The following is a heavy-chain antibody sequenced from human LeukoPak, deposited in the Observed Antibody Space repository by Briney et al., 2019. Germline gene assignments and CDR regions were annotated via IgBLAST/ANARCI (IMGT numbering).Heavy chain of an antibody. CDR2: IYYSGST. J-gene: IGHJ4*02. Sequence: SETLSLTCTVSGGSISSSSYYWGCIRQPPGKGLEWIGSIYYSGSTYYNPSLKSRVTISVDTSKNQFSLKLSSVTAADTAVYYCARQQTSSSWFFDYWGQGTLVTVSS. V-gene: IGHV4-39*01. D-gene: IGHD6-13*01. CDR1: GGSISSSSYY. CDR3: ARQQTSSSWFFDY.